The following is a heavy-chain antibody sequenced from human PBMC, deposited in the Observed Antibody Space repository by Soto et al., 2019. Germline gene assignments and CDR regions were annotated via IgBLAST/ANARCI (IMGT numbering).Heavy chain of an antibody. V-gene: IGHV3-30-3*01. D-gene: IGHD4-17*01. CDR1: GFTFSSYA. CDR2: ISYDGSNK. CDR3: ARGSHRLRWHKNEGLIDP. J-gene: IGHJ5*02. Sequence: QVQLVESGGGVVQPGRSLRLSCAASGFTFSSYAMHWVRQAPGKGLEWVAVISYDGSNKYYADSVKGRFTISRDNSKNPLYLQMNSLRAEDTAVYYCARGSHRLRWHKNEGLIDPWGQGTLVTVSS.